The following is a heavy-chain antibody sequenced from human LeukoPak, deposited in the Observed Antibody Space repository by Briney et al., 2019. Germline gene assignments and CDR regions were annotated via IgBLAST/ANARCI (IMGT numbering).Heavy chain of an antibody. V-gene: IGHV1-2*02. CDR2: INPNSGGT. CDR3: ARDNPHYYDSSGYYAWYFDL. J-gene: IGHJ2*01. D-gene: IGHD3-22*01. Sequence: ASVKVSCKASGYTFTGYYMHWVRQAPGQGLEWMGWINPNSGGTNYAQKFQGRVTMTRDTSISTAYMGLSRLRSDDTAVYYCARDNPHYYDSSGYYAWYFDLWGRGTLVTVSS. CDR1: GYTFTGYY.